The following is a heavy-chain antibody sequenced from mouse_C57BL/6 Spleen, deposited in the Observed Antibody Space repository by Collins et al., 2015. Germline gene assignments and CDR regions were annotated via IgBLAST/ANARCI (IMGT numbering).Heavy chain of an antibody. D-gene: IGHD1-1*01. Sequence: QIQLVQSGPELKKPGETVKISCKASGYTFTNYGMNWVKQAPGKGLKWMGWTNTYTGEPTYADDFKGRFAFSLETSASTAYLQINNLKNEDTATYFCARRYYGSYDVWGAGTTVTVSS. J-gene: IGHJ1*01. CDR3: ARRYYGSYDV. V-gene: IGHV9-3-1*01. CDR1: GYTFTNYG. CDR2: TNTYTGEP.